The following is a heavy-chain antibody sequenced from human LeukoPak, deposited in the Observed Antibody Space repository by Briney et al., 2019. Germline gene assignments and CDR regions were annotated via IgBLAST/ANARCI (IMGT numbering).Heavy chain of an antibody. D-gene: IGHD6-13*01. V-gene: IGHV3-30*18. J-gene: IGHJ4*02. CDR1: GFTFSTYG. CDR2: ISYDGSNK. CDR3: AKGASGYSSSWYAY. Sequence: HPGGSLRLSCAASGFTFSTYGMHWVRQAPGKGLEWVAVISYDGSNKYYADSVKGRFTISRDNSKNTLYLQMNSLRAEDTAVYYCAKGASGYSSSWYAYWGQGTLVTVSS.